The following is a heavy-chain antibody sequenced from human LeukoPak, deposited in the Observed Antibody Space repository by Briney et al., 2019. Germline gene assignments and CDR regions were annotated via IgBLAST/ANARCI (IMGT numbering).Heavy chain of an antibody. V-gene: IGHV3-30-3*01. Sequence: PGGSLRLSCAASGFTFSSYAMHWVRQAPGKGLEGVAVISYDGSNKYYADSVKGRFTISRDNSKNTLYLQMDSLRAEDTAVYYCASDVDTAMALAYWGQGTLVTVSS. CDR1: GFTFSSYA. CDR3: ASDVDTAMALAY. J-gene: IGHJ4*02. CDR2: ISYDGSNK. D-gene: IGHD5-18*01.